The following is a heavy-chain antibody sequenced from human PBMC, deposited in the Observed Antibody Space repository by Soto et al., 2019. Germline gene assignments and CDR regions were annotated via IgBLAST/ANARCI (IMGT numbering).Heavy chain of an antibody. CDR3: ARGRYYYGSGSYFPSYYYGMDV. Sequence: ETLSLTCAVYGGSFSGYYWSWIRQPPGKGLEWIGEINHSGSTNYNPSLKSRVTISVDTSKNQFSLKLSSVTAADTAVYYCARGRYYYGSGSYFPSYYYGMDVWGQGTTVTVSS. CDR2: INHSGST. J-gene: IGHJ6*02. CDR1: GGSFSGYY. D-gene: IGHD3-10*01. V-gene: IGHV4-34*01.